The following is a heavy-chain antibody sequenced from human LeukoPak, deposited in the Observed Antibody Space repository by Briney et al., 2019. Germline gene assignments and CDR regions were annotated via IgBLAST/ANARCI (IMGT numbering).Heavy chain of an antibody. CDR3: ARDWSTSRTYSGNPEY. CDR1: GFTFSRYW. CDR2: IDQDGSEK. D-gene: IGHD5-12*01. V-gene: IGHV3-7*04. J-gene: IGHJ4*02. Sequence: PGGSLRLSCGASGFTFSRYWMTWVRQAPGKGLECVANIDQDGSEKHYVDSVKGRFSISRGNAKNSLYLQMNSLRADDTAVYYCARDWSTSRTYSGNPEYWGQGSLVTVSS.